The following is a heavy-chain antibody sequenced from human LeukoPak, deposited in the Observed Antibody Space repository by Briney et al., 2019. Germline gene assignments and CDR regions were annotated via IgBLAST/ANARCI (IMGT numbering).Heavy chain of an antibody. CDR2: IYDSGST. CDR1: VCSIRSYY. Sequence: PSETVPLTCTFTVCSIRSYYWRWIRQPPGKGLEWIGNIYDSGSTNYNPSLKSRVTISVDTSKNQCSLKLSSVTAADTAVYYCARQSISGSSLSYFDYWGQGTLVNVFS. D-gene: IGHD3-22*01. J-gene: IGHJ4*02. V-gene: IGHV4-59*01. CDR3: ARQSISGSSLSYFDY.